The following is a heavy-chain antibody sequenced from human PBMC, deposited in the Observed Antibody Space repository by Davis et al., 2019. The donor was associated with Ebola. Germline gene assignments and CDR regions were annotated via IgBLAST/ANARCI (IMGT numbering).Heavy chain of an antibody. Sequence: AASVKVSCKASGYTFSSHAMNWVRQAPGQGLEWMGWINTNTGNPTYAQGFTGRFVFSLDTSVSTAYLQISSLKAEDTAVYYCARGRQGGYSYWAWFDPWGQGTLVTVSS. D-gene: IGHD5-18*01. V-gene: IGHV7-4-1*02. CDR1: GYTFSSHA. J-gene: IGHJ5*02. CDR2: INTNTGNP. CDR3: ARGRQGGYSYWAWFDP.